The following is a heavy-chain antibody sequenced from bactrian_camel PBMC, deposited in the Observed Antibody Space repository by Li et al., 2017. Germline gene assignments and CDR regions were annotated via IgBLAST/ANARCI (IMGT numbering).Heavy chain of an antibody. CDR1: GFAFSNFA. CDR2: ILNDVSTV. D-gene: IGHD2*01. V-gene: IGHV3S2*01. Sequence: DVQLVESGGGLVQPGRSLRLSCAASGFAFSNFAMSWVRQVPGKGLEWVSAILNDVSTVYYADSVKGRFTISRDNTKNTLYLQMDSVKSEDTATYFCAPVVSNFWGQGTQVTVS. CDR3: APVVSNF. J-gene: IGHJ4*01.